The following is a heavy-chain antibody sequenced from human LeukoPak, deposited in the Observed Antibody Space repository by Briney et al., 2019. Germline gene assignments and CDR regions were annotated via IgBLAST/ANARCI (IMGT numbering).Heavy chain of an antibody. Sequence: GRSLRLSCAASGFTFSSYAMHWVRQAPGKGLEWVAVISYDGSNKYYADSVKGRFTISRDNSKNTLYLQMNSLRAEDTAVYYCARVHYDFWSGDASPLDYWGQGTLVTVSS. CDR2: ISYDGSNK. D-gene: IGHD3-3*01. J-gene: IGHJ4*02. CDR1: GFTFSSYA. V-gene: IGHV3-30-3*01. CDR3: ARVHYDFWSGDASPLDY.